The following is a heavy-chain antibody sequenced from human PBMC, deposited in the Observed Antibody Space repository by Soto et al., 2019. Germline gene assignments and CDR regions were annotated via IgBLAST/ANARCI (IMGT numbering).Heavy chain of an antibody. J-gene: IGHJ5*02. Sequence: GASVKVSCKASGYTFTSYDINWVRQATGQGLEWMGWMNPNSGNTGYAQKFQGRVTMTRNTSISTAYMELSSLRSEDTAVYYCARGDIVDNWFDPWGQGTLVTVSS. CDR3: ARGDIVDNWFDP. CDR2: MNPNSGNT. CDR1: GYTFTSYD. D-gene: IGHD2-15*01. V-gene: IGHV1-8*01.